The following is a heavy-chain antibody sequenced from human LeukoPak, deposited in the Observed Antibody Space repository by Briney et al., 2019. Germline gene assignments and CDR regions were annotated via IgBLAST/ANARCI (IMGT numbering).Heavy chain of an antibody. J-gene: IGHJ4*02. D-gene: IGHD5-18*01. Sequence: SETLSLTCAVSGYFISTISSSYYWGWIRQPPGKGLEWIGSIHHGGNSYYNPSLKGRLTISVDTFKNQFSLKLSSLTAADTAVYYCAPRSRSYGIFDYWGQGTLVTVSS. CDR3: APRSRSYGIFDY. V-gene: IGHV4-38-2*01. CDR1: GYFISTISSSYY. CDR2: IHHGGNS.